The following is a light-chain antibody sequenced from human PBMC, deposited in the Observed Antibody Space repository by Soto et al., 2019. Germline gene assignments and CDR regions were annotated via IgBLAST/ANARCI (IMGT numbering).Light chain of an antibody. CDR1: QSVGTN. CDR3: QQYENWPPWT. Sequence: EIVLTQSPGTLSVSPGERATISCRASQSVGTNLAWYQQKRGQAPRLLVYGASSRATGIPARFSGRGSGTEFTVTISSLQSEDVADYYCQQYENWPPWTFGQGTKVELK. CDR2: GAS. V-gene: IGKV3-15*01. J-gene: IGKJ1*01.